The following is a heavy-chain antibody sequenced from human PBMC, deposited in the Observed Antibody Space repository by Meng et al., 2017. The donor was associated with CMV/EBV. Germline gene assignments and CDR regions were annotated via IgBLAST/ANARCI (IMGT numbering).Heavy chain of an antibody. CDR3: VRGSGIAAAGTFDY. CDR1: GYTFTGYY. D-gene: IGHD6-13*01. Sequence: VQLVAAGAGVKKPGALGKVYFKDSGYTFTGYYMHWVRQAPGQGLEWMGWINPNSGGKNYAQKFQGRVTMTRDTSISTAYMELSRLRSDDTAVYYCVRGSGIAAAGTFDYWGQGTLVTVSS. CDR2: INPNSGGK. V-gene: IGHV1-2*02. J-gene: IGHJ4*02.